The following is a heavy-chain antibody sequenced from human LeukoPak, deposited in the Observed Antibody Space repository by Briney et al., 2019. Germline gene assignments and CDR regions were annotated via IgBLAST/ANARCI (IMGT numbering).Heavy chain of an antibody. Sequence: GGSLRLSCAASGFSFSTYAMHWVRQAPGKGLEWVGLIWHDASHTFYTDSVKGRFTISRDNSKNTVYLQMNSLGGEDTAVYYCAREIFGSGSYPDSWGQGTLVTVSS. D-gene: IGHD3-10*01. V-gene: IGHV3-33*01. CDR1: GFSFSTYA. CDR2: IWHDASHT. CDR3: AREIFGSGSYPDS. J-gene: IGHJ4*02.